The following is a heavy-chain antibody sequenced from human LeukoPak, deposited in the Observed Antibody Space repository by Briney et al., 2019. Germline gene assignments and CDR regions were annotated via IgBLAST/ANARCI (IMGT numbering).Heavy chain of an antibody. V-gene: IGHV1-8*03. CDR2: MNPNSGNT. CDR3: ARASNFPLVAFDI. Sequence: ASVKVSCKASGYTFTSYDINWVRQATGQGLEWMGWMNPNSGNTGYAQKFQGRVTITRNTSISTAYMELSSLRSEDTAVYYCARASNFPLVAFDIWGQGTMVTVSS. J-gene: IGHJ3*02. CDR1: GYTFTSYD. D-gene: IGHD4/OR15-4a*01.